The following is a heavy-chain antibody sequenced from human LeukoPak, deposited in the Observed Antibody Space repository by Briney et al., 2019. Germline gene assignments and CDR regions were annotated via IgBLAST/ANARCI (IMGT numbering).Heavy chain of an antibody. CDR3: AKDTSNGYTDSYYGMDV. D-gene: IGHD5-24*01. V-gene: IGHV3-30-3*01. J-gene: IGHJ6*02. CDR2: ISYDGSKK. CDR1: GFTFSSYS. Sequence: GALRLSCAASGFTFSSYSMHWVRQAPGKGLEWVAVISYDGSKKDYADSVKGRFTISRDNSKNTLHLQMNSLRAEDTAVYYCAKDTSNGYTDSYYGMDVWGQGTTVTVSS.